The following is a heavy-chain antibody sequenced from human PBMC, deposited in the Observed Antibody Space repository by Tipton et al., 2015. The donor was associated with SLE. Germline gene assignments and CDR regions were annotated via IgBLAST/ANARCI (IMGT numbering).Heavy chain of an antibody. V-gene: IGHV3-21*01. CDR2: ISFSGNYI. J-gene: IGHJ4*02. Sequence: SLRLSCAASGFTFSSYNMNWVRQAPGKGLEWVSFISFSGNYIHYSDSVRGRFTISRDDAKDSLYLQMNSLRADDTAVYYCARGRGVADYWGQGTLVTVSS. D-gene: IGHD2-8*02. CDR1: GFTFSSYN. CDR3: ARGRGVADY.